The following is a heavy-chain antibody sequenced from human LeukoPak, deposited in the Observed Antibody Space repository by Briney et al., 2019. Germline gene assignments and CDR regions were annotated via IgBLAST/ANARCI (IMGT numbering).Heavy chain of an antibody. CDR3: ARAPDCSGGSCYLWFDP. CDR2: MNTNSGNT. V-gene: IGHV1-8*01. Sequence: ASVKVSCKASVYTFSSYDINWVRQATGQGLEWMGWMNTNSGNTGYAQKFQGRVTMTRNTSISTAYMEVSSLRSEDTAMYYCARAPDCSGGSCYLWFDPWGQGTLVTVSS. D-gene: IGHD2-15*01. J-gene: IGHJ5*02. CDR1: VYTFSSYD.